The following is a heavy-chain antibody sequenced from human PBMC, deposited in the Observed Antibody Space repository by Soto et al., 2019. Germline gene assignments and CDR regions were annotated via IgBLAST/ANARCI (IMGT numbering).Heavy chain of an antibody. CDR2: TYYRSKWYN. J-gene: IGHJ3*02. D-gene: IGHD3-10*01. Sequence: QTLSLTCAISGDSVSSNSAAWNWIRQSPSRGLEWLGRTYYRSKWYNDYAVSVKSRITINPDTSKNQFSLQLNSVTPEDTAVYYCARDYYGSGSYYNVKSLDAFDIWGQGTMVTVSS. V-gene: IGHV6-1*01. CDR1: GDSVSSNSAA. CDR3: ARDYYGSGSYYNVKSLDAFDI.